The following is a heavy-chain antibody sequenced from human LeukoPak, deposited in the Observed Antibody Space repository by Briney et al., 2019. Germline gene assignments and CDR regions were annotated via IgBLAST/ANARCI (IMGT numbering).Heavy chain of an antibody. J-gene: IGHJ6*02. CDR3: AAVVPAAISRGGYYYGMDV. CDR1: GGSFSGYY. CDR2: INHSGST. V-gene: IGHV4-34*01. D-gene: IGHD2-2*01. Sequence: WETLSLTCAVYGGSFSGYYCSWIRQPPGKGLEWIGEINHSGSTNYNPSLKSRVTISVDTSKNQFSLKLSSVTAADTAVYYCAAVVPAAISRGGYYYGMDVWGQGTTVTVSS.